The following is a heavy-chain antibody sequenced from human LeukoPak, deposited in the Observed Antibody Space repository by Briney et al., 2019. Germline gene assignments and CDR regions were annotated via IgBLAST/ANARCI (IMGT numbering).Heavy chain of an antibody. CDR2: FNPNNGGT. Sequence: ASVKVSCKASGYTFTGYYMHWVRQAPGQGLEWMGWFNPNNGGTNYAQKFQGRVTMTRDTSISTAYMELSGLRSDDTAVYYCAKDRGYDFWSGYLVDYWGQGTLVTVSS. V-gene: IGHV1-2*02. CDR3: AKDRGYDFWSGYLVDY. D-gene: IGHD3-3*01. CDR1: GYTFTGYY. J-gene: IGHJ4*02.